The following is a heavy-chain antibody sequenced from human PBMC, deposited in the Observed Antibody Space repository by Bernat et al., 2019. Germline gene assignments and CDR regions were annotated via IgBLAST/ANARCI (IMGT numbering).Heavy chain of an antibody. D-gene: IGHD6-13*01. CDR3: AKDLQLARDSLGGRFDP. CDR2: ISYDGSNK. Sequence: VQLVESGGGLVQPGGSLRLSCTASGFTVSSNYMSWVRQAPGKGLEWVAVISYDGSNKYYADSVKGRFTISRDNSKNTLYLQMNSLRAEDTAVYYCAKDLQLARDSLGGRFDPWGQGTLVTVSS. V-gene: IGHV3-30*18. CDR1: GFTVSSNY. J-gene: IGHJ5*02.